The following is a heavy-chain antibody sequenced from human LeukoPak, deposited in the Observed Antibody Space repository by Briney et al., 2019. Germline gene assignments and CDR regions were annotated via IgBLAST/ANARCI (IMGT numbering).Heavy chain of an antibody. CDR3: AREGWDLNALDI. CDR1: GFTFSNYY. Sequence: GGSLRLSCAASGFTFSNYYMSWIRQAPGKGLVWVSYISSRASNKYYADSVKGRFTISRDNAKNSLYLQMSSLRAEDTAIYYCAREGWDLNALDIWGQGTMVTVSP. CDR2: ISSRASNK. V-gene: IGHV3-11*04. D-gene: IGHD1-26*01. J-gene: IGHJ3*02.